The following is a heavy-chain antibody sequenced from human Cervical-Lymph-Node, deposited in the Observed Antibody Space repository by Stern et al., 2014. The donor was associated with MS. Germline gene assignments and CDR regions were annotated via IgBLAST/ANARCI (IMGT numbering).Heavy chain of an antibody. D-gene: IGHD2-2*01. CDR3: VRHISRAYLYYGVDV. CDR1: GYTFSHYW. J-gene: IGHJ6*02. CDR2: TNPADSAT. Sequence: EVQLVESGAVVRKPGESLKVSRKGSGYTFSHYWIAWVRQMPGQGLEWLGITNPADSATRFSPSFKGQAPISAERSTTSYHLQWCRLKPSDTATYFCVRHISRAYLYYGVDVWGQGTTVTVSS. V-gene: IGHV5-51*01.